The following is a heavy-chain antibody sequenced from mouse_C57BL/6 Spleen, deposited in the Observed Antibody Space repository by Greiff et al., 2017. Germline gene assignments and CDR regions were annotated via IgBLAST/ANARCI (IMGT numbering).Heavy chain of an antibody. J-gene: IGHJ1*03. Sequence: EVKLVESGAELVRPGASVKLSCTASGFNIKDDYMHWVKQRPEQGLEWIGWIDPENGDTEYASKFQGKATITADTSSNTAYLQLSSLTSEDTAVYYCTKGYLRGWYFDVWGTGTTVTVSS. D-gene: IGHD3-1*01. CDR2: IDPENGDT. CDR1: GFNIKDDY. CDR3: TKGYLRGWYFDV. V-gene: IGHV14-4*01.